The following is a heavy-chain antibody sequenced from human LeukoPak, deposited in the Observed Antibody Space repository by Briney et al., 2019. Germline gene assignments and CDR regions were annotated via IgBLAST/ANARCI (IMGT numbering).Heavy chain of an antibody. Sequence: GGSLRLSCAASGFSFSSYAIHWVRQAPGKGLEWATIVWYDGNNKYYADPVKGRFTVSRDNSGNMVYLQMYSLRPEDTAVYYCARGAGVGAGSFDSWGQGTMVIVSS. CDR2: VWYDGNNK. CDR1: GFSFSSYA. V-gene: IGHV3-33*01. CDR3: ARGAGVGAGSFDS. D-gene: IGHD1-26*01. J-gene: IGHJ4*02.